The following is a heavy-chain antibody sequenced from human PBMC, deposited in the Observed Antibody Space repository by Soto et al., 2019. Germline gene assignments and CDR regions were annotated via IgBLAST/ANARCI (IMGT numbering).Heavy chain of an antibody. CDR2: IYYSGST. J-gene: IGHJ6*03. Sequence: SETVSLTCTVPDGSISSYDWSWIRQPPGKGLERIGYIYYSGSTNYNPSLKSRVTISVDTSKNQFSLKLSSVTAAGTAVYYCARYYYGLCSYYNGRQYNSTDVWGKGTTGTGSS. CDR3: ARYYYGLCSYYNGRQYNSTDV. D-gene: IGHD3-10*01. V-gene: IGHV4-59*01. CDR1: DGSISSYD.